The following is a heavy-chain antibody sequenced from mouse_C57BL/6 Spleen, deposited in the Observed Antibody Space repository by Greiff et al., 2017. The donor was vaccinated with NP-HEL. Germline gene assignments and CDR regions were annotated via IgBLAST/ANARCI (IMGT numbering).Heavy chain of an antibody. CDR3: AREDYYG. V-gene: IGHV1-26*01. CDR2: INPNNGGT. CDR1: GYTFTDYY. D-gene: IGHD1-1*01. J-gene: IGHJ2*01. Sequence: EVQLQQSGPELVKPGASVKISCKASGYTFTDYYMNWVKQSHGKSLEWIGDINPNNGGTSYNQKFKGKATLTVDKSSSTAYMELRSLTSEDSAVYYCAREDYYGWGQGTTLTVSS.